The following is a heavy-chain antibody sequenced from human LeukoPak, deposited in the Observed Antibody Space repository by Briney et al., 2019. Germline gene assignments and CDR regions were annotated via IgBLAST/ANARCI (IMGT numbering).Heavy chain of an antibody. J-gene: IGHJ4*02. CDR3: ATGLYSSSFPYYFDY. CDR2: IIPIFGTA. V-gene: IGHV1-69*05. CDR1: GGTFSSYA. Sequence: SVKVSCKASGGTFSSYAISWVRQAPGQGLEWMGGIIPIFGTANYAQKFQGRVTITTDEPTSTAYMELSSLRSEDTAVYYCATGLYSSSFPYYFDYWGQGTLVTVSS. D-gene: IGHD6-6*01.